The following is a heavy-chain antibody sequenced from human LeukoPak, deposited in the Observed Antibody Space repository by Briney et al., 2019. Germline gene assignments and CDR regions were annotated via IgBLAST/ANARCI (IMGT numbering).Heavy chain of an antibody. D-gene: IGHD4-4*01. CDR3: AKEYTNSADYFDY. J-gene: IGHJ4*02. V-gene: IGHV3-20*04. Sequence: GGSLRLSCAASGFTFDDYGMSWVRHAPGKGLEWVSGINWNGGSTGYADSVKGRFTISRDNSMHTVSLQMNSLRTADTAIYFCAKEYTNSADYFDYWGQGTLVTVSS. CDR1: GFTFDDYG. CDR2: INWNGGST.